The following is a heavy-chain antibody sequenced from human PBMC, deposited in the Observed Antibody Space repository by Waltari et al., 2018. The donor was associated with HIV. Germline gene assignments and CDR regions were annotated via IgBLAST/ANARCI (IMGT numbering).Heavy chain of an antibody. D-gene: IGHD3-16*02. CDR1: GYTFTSYD. J-gene: IGHJ6*03. Sequence: QVQLVQSGAEVKKPGASVKVSCKASGYTFTSYDINWVRQATGQGLEWMGWMNPTSANTGYAQKFQGRVTMTRNTSINTAYIELRDLRSEDTAVYYCARGPRAVIQPYKNYYTAVWGKGTTVTVSS. CDR2: MNPTSANT. CDR3: ARGPRAVIQPYKNYYTAV. V-gene: IGHV1-8*01.